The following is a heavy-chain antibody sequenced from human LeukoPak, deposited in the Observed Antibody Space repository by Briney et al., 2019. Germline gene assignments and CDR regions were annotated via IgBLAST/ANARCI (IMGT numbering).Heavy chain of an antibody. Sequence: ASETLSLTCTVSGGSISSSSYYWGWIRQPPGKGLEWIGSIYYSGSTYYNPSLKSRVTISVDTSKNQFSLKLSSVTAADTAVYYCARVVAAPTTNWFDPWGQGTLVTVSS. CDR3: ARVVAAPTTNWFDP. D-gene: IGHD6-6*01. CDR2: IYYSGST. V-gene: IGHV4-39*01. CDR1: GGSISSSSYY. J-gene: IGHJ5*02.